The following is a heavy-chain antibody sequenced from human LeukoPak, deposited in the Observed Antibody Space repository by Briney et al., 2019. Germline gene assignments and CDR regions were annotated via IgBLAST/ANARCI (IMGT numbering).Heavy chain of an antibody. CDR1: GFTFSSYA. D-gene: IGHD3-22*01. V-gene: IGHV3-23*01. CDR3: AKGYDSSGYYPWYFDY. J-gene: IGHJ4*02. CDR2: ISGSGGST. Sequence: PGGSLRLSCAASGFTFSSYAMSWVRQAPGKGLEWVSAISGSGGSTYYADSVKGRFTISRDNSKNTLYLQMNSPRAEDTAVYYCAKGYDSSGYYPWYFDYWGQGTLVTVSS.